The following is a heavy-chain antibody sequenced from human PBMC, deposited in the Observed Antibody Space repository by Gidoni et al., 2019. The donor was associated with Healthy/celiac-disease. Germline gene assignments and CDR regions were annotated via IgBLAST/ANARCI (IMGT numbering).Heavy chain of an antibody. J-gene: IGHJ4*02. CDR1: GFTFSNYA. Sequence: EVQLLESGGGLVQPGESLRLSCEASGFTFSNYAMRWVRQAPGKGLEWVSAITSSGDSTDYADSVKGRFTISRDNSKNTLYLQMNSLRAEDTAVYYCAKDGIDRFDYWGQGTLVTVSS. CDR2: ITSSGDST. CDR3: AKDGIDRFDY. V-gene: IGHV3-23*01. D-gene: IGHD1-26*01.